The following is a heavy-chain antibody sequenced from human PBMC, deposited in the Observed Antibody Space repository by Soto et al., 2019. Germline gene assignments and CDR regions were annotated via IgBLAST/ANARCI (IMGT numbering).Heavy chain of an antibody. D-gene: IGHD3-10*01. CDR2: INHSGST. J-gene: IGHJ6*02. V-gene: IGHV4-34*01. CDR3: ATTPRGSGSRYCYYYGMDV. Sequence: SETLSLTCAVYGGSFSGYYWSWIRQPPGKGLEWIGEINHSGSTNYNPSLKSRVTISVDTSKNQFSLKLSSVTAADTAVYCCATTPRGSGSRYCYYYGMDVWGQGTTVTVSS. CDR1: GGSFSGYY.